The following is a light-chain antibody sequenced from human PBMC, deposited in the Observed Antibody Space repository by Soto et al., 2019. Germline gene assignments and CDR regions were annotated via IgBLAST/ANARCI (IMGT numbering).Light chain of an antibody. Sequence: DIQMTQSPSTLSGSVGDRVTITCRASQTISSWLDWYQQKPGKAPKLLIYKASTLASGVPSRFSGSGSGTEFTLTINSLQPDDFATYYCQQYHIYSGTFGQGTKVDI. J-gene: IGKJ1*01. CDR1: QTISSW. V-gene: IGKV1-5*03. CDR3: QQYHIYSGT. CDR2: KAS.